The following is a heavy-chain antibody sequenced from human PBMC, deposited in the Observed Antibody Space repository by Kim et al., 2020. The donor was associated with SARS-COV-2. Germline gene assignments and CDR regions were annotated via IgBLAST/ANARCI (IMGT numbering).Heavy chain of an antibody. D-gene: IGHD3-9*01. J-gene: IGHJ6*02. CDR3: ARELSRPRRAWGDILTGPQVNYGTSV. CDR2: MNPNSGNT. Sequence: ASVKVSCKASGYTFTSYDINWVRQATGQGLEWMGWMNPNSGNTDYAQKFQGRVTMTRNTSISTAYMELSSLRSEDTAVSYCARELSRPRRAWGDILTGPQVNYGTSVWGQETPGTVSS. CDR1: GYTFTSYD. V-gene: IGHV1-8*01.